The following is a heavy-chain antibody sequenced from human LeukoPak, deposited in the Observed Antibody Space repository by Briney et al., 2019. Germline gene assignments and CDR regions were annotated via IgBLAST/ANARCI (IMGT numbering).Heavy chain of an antibody. CDR3: ARTLSSTVTKYYFDY. CDR1: GNSISSGDNY. CDR2: IYYSGST. J-gene: IGHJ4*02. Sequence: SETLSLTCTVSGNSISSGDNYWSWIRQPAGKGLEWIGYIYYSGSTNYNPSLKSRVTISVDTSKNQFSLKLSSVTAADTAVYYCARTLSSTVTKYYFDYWGQGTLVTVSS. V-gene: IGHV4-61*10. D-gene: IGHD4-17*01.